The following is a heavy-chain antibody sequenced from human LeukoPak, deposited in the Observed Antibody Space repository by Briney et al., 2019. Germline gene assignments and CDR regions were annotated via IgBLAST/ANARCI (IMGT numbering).Heavy chain of an antibody. Sequence: PSETLSLTCTVSGYSISSGYYWGWIRQPPGKGLDWIGSIYHSGSTYYNPSLKSRVTISVDTSKNQFSLKLSSVTAADTAVYYCARAVDSSGFSSFQYWGQGTLVTVSS. CDR3: ARAVDSSGFSSFQY. V-gene: IGHV4-38-2*02. CDR2: IYHSGST. CDR1: GYSISSGYY. J-gene: IGHJ1*01. D-gene: IGHD3-22*01.